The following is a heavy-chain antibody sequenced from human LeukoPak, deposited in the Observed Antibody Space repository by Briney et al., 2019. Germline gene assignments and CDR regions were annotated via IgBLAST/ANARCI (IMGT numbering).Heavy chain of an antibody. CDR3: ARDLEISGSSGSGY. Sequence: GRSLRLSCAASGFTFSSYWMSWVRQAPGKGLEWVANIKQDGSEEYYVDSVKGRFTISRDNAKNSLYLQMNSLRAEDTAVYYCARDLEISGSSGSGYWGQGTLVTVSS. D-gene: IGHD6-19*01. J-gene: IGHJ4*02. CDR2: IKQDGSEE. CDR1: GFTFSSYW. V-gene: IGHV3-7*01.